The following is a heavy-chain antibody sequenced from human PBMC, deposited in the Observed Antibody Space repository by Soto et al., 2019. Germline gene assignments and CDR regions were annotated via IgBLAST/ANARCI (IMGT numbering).Heavy chain of an antibody. J-gene: IGHJ3*02. V-gene: IGHV3-21*01. CDR1: GFTFSSYS. D-gene: IGHD3-10*01. CDR2: ISSSSSYI. CDR3: ARDIYYGSGSYPLSAFDI. Sequence: GGSLSLSCAASGFTFSSYSMNWVRQAPGKGLEWVSSISSSSSYIYYADSVKGRFTISRDNAKNSLYLQMNSLRAEDTAVYYCARDIYYGSGSYPLSAFDIWGQGTMVTVSS.